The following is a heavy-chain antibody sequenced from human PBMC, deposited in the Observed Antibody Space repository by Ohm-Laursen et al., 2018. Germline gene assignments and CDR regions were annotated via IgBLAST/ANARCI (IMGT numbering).Heavy chain of an antibody. CDR2: IIPILGIA. Sequence: SSVKVSCKASGGTFSSYAISWVRQAPGQGLEWMGRIIPILGIANYAQKFQGRVTITADKSTSTAYMELSSLRSEDTAVYYCARSVVVPAAIHYYYGMDVWGQGTTVTVSS. D-gene: IGHD2-2*02. J-gene: IGHJ6*02. V-gene: IGHV1-69*04. CDR3: ARSVVVPAAIHYYYGMDV. CDR1: GGTFSSYA.